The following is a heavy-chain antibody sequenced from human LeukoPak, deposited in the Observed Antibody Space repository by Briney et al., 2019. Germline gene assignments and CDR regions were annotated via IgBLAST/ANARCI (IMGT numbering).Heavy chain of an antibody. Sequence: PGGSLRLSCAASGFIFSDYYMSWIRQAPGKGLEWVSYISISSSYTAYADSVKGRFTISRDDARNSLFLQINSLTADDTAVYFCARAANTATGTPTLAIDYWGQGTLVTVSS. CDR1: GFIFSDYY. D-gene: IGHD1-26*01. V-gene: IGHV3-11*05. CDR2: ISISSSYT. CDR3: ARAANTATGTPTLAIDY. J-gene: IGHJ4*02.